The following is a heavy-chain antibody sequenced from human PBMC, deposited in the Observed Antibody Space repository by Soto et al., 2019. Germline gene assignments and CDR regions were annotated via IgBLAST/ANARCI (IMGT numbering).Heavy chain of an antibody. CDR3: ARDNRKELWVEGLNAMDV. D-gene: IGHD2-21*01. CDR1: GYTFTTYG. V-gene: IGHV1-18*01. CDR2: ISGYNGQT. J-gene: IGHJ6*02. Sequence: QVQLVQSGPEVMKPGASVKVSCKASGYTFTTYGISWVRLAPGQGLEWLGWISGYNGQTNYAPRFRDRVTLTTDTSTSTTNMELRSLSSDDTAIYFCARDNRKELWVEGLNAMDVWGQGTTVTVSS.